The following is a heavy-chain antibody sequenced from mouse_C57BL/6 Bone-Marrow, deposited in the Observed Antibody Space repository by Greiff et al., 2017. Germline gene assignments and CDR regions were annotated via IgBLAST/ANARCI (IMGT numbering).Heavy chain of an antibody. V-gene: IGHV1-63*01. Sequence: VQLQESGAELVRPGTSVKMSCKASGYTFTNYWIGWAKQRPGHGLEWIGDIYPGGGYTNYNEKFKGKATLTADKSSSTAYMQFSSLTSEDSAIYYCARKGGGLSFAYWGQGTLGTVSA. J-gene: IGHJ3*01. CDR2: IYPGGGYT. D-gene: IGHD2-4*01. CDR3: ARKGGGLSFAY. CDR1: GYTFTNYW.